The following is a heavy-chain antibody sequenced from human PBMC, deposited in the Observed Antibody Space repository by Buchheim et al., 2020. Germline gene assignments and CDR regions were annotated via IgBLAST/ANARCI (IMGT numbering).Heavy chain of an antibody. V-gene: IGHV1-18*04. CDR3: AREEYYDFWSGSFDVSYYYYYGMDV. D-gene: IGHD3-3*01. J-gene: IGHJ6*02. CDR2: ISAYNGNT. Sequence: QVQLVQSGAEVKKPGASVKVSCKASGYTFTSYGISWVRQAPGQGLEWMGWISAYNGNTNYAQKLQGRVTMTKDTSKSTAYMELRSLRSDDTAVYYCAREEYYDFWSGSFDVSYYYYYGMDVWGQGTT. CDR1: GYTFTSYG.